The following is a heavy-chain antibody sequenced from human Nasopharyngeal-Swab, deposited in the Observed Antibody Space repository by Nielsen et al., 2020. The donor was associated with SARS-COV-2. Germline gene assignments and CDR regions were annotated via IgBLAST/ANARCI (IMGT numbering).Heavy chain of an antibody. D-gene: IGHD3-9*01. V-gene: IGHV4-30-4*01. J-gene: IGHJ6*04. Sequence: RQAPGKGLEWIGYIYYSGSTYYNPSLKSRVTISVDTSKNQFSLKLSSVTAADTAVYYCARGGYDILTGSEGVDVWGKGTMVTVSS. CDR3: ARGGYDILTGSEGVDV. CDR2: IYYSGST.